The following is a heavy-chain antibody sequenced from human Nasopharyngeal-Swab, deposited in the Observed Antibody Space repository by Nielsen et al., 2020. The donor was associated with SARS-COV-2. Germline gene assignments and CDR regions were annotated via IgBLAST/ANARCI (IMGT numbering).Heavy chain of an antibody. CDR2: IGTAGDT. CDR1: GFTFSSYD. J-gene: IGHJ4*02. D-gene: IGHD5-18*01. V-gene: IGHV3-13*01. CDR3: ARGSRGYSYGTPLR. Sequence: GGSLRLSCAASGFTFSSYDMHWVRQATGKGLEWVSAIGTAGDTYYPGSVKGRFTISRENAKNSLYLQMNSLRAEDTAVYYCARGSRGYSYGTPLRWGQGTLVTVSS.